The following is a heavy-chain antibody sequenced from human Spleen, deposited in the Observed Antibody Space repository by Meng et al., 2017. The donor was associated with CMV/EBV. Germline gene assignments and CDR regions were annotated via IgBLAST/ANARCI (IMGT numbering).Heavy chain of an antibody. D-gene: IGHD3-10*01. J-gene: IGHJ5*02. V-gene: IGHV3-30-3*01. CDR3: ARDSSTYGSGSYYERNWLDP. Sequence: GESLKISCATSGFIFSTYAIHWVRQAPGKGLEWVAIVSYDGSNQYFADAVKGRFTISRDNSKNTVYLQMNSLRPEDTAVYYYARDSSTYGSGSYYERNWLDPWGQGTLVTVSS. CDR2: VSYDGSNQ. CDR1: GFIFSTYA.